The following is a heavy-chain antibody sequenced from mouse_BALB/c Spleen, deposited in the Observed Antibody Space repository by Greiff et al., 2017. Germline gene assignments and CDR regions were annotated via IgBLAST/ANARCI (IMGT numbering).Heavy chain of an antibody. CDR1: GFTFSSYA. J-gene: IGHJ4*01. Sequence: EVKLVESGGGLVKPGGSLKLSCAASGFTFSSYAMSWVRQTPEKRLEWVASISSGGSTYYPDSVKGRFTISRDNARNILYLQMSSLRSEDTAMYYCARGPNYYGSRPYYAMDYWGQGTSVTVSS. D-gene: IGHD1-1*01. CDR2: ISSGGST. CDR3: ARGPNYYGSRPYYAMDY. V-gene: IGHV5-6-5*01.